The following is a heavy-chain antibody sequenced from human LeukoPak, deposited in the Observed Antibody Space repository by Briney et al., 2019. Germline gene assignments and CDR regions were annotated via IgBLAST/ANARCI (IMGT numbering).Heavy chain of an antibody. CDR1: GYSFTSYW. Sequence: GGSLKISCKGSGYSFTSYWIGWVRQMPGKGLEWMGIIYPGDSDTRYSPSFQGQVTISADKSISTAYLQWSSLKASDTAMYYCARQPSRLPVENGMDVWGQGTTVTVSS. V-gene: IGHV5-51*01. J-gene: IGHJ6*02. CDR2: IYPGDSDT. D-gene: IGHD6-25*01. CDR3: ARQPSRLPVENGMDV.